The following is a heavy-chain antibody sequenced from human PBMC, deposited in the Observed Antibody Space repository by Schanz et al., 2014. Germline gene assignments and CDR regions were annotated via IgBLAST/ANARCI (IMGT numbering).Heavy chain of an antibody. CDR3: ARVKYCTITRCYRTETEGIYYMDV. D-gene: IGHD2-2*01. CDR1: GFTFTNYA. CDR2: ISDSGDTA. J-gene: IGHJ6*03. Sequence: DVQLLESGGGLVQPGGSLRLSCAASGFTFTNYAMSWVRQAPGKGLEWVSLISDSGDTAYYADSVKGRFTISRDNSKNTLYLQMNSLRPEDTAVYYCARVKYCTITRCYRTETEGIYYMDVWGKGTTVTVSS. V-gene: IGHV3-23*01.